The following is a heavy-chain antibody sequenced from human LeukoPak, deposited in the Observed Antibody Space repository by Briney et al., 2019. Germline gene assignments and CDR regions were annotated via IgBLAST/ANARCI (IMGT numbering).Heavy chain of an antibody. J-gene: IGHJ4*02. CDR2: IYYSGST. Sequence: SETLSLTCTVSGGSISSSSYYWGWIRQPPGKGLEWIGSIYYSGSTYYNPSLKSRVTISVDTSKNQFSLKLSSVTAEDTAVYFCAKDGSGSFWQLYFDYWGQGTLVTVSS. CDR1: GGSISSSSYY. D-gene: IGHD3-10*01. CDR3: AKDGSGSFWQLYFDY. V-gene: IGHV4-39*07.